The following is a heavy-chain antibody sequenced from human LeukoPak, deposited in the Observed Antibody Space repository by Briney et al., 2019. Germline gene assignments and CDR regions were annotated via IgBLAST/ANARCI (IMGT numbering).Heavy chain of an antibody. Sequence: ASVTVSCKASGYTFTGYYMHWVRQAPGQGLEWMGWINPNSGGTNYAQKFQGRVTMTRDTSISTAYMELSRLRSDDTAVYYCARSSRTTMVRGVFDYWGQGTLVTVSS. CDR3: ARSSRTTMVRGVFDY. CDR2: INPNSGGT. J-gene: IGHJ4*02. D-gene: IGHD3-10*01. V-gene: IGHV1-2*02. CDR1: GYTFTGYY.